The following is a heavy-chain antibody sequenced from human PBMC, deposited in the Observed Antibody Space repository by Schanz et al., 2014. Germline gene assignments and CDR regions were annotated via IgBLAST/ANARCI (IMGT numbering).Heavy chain of an antibody. CDR1: GFNFSSYG. D-gene: IGHD3-9*01. Sequence: VQLVESGGGVVQPGRSLRLSCAASGFNFSSYGMHWVRQAPGKGLEWVSDISDSGDSTHYADSVKGRFTISRDNAKNSLFLQMNSLRAEDTAVYYCAKHVRSLTGNDYWGQGTLVTVSS. CDR3: AKHVRSLTGNDY. CDR2: ISDSGDST. V-gene: IGHV3-48*04. J-gene: IGHJ4*02.